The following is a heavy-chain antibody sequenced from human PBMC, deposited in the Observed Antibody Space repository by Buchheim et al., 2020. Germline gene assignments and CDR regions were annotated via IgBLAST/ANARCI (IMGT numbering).Heavy chain of an antibody. J-gene: IGHJ5*02. V-gene: IGHV4-61*02. D-gene: IGHD2-15*01. CDR1: GGSTSSGSYY. CDR3: ARGANQVVAATGRFDP. CDR2: IYTSGST. Sequence: QVQLQESGPGLVKPSQTLSLTCTVSGGSTSSGSYYWSWTRQPAGKGLEWIGRIYTSGSTNYNPSLKSRVTISVDTSKNQFSLKLSSVTAADTAVYYCARGANQVVAATGRFDPWGQGTL.